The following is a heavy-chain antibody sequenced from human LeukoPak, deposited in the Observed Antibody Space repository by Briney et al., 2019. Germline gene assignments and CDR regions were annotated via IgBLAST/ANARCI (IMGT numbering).Heavy chain of an antibody. CDR1: GYTLTELS. V-gene: IGHV1-24*01. CDR3: AGNLMDTAMARSLDY. CDR2: FDPEDGET. Sequence: PGASVKVSCKVSGYTLTELSMHWVRQAPGKGLEWMGGFDPEDGETIYAQKFQGRVTMTEDTSTDTAYMELRSLRSDDTAVYYCAGNLMDTAMARSLDYWGQGTLVTVSS. J-gene: IGHJ4*02. D-gene: IGHD5-18*01.